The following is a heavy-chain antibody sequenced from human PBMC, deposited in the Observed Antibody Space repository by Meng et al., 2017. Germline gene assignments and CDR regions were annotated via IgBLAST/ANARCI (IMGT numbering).Heavy chain of an antibody. CDR1: GFPFSSYA. J-gene: IGHJ4*02. V-gene: IGHV3-23*04. Sequence: EVPLVVSGGCLVQPGLSLRLSWAAAGFPFSSYAMSWVRQAPGKGLEWVSAISGSGGRTSSADSVKGRFTISRDNSKNTLYLQMNSLRAEDTAVYYCARDHGPIDYWGQGTLVTVSS. CDR2: ISGSGGRT. CDR3: ARDHGPIDY.